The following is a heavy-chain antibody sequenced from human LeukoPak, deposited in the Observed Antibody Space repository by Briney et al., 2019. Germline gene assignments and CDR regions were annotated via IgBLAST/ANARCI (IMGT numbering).Heavy chain of an antibody. CDR3: ARDSMVRGFRDFDY. Sequence: PGGSLRLSCAVSGISLSNYGMSWVRQAPGKGLEWVSSISSSSSYIYYADSVKGRFTISRDNAKNSLYLQMNSLRAEDTAVYYCARDSMVRGFRDFDYWGQGTLVTVSS. CDR2: ISSSSSYI. CDR1: GISLSNYG. J-gene: IGHJ4*02. V-gene: IGHV3-21*01. D-gene: IGHD3-10*01.